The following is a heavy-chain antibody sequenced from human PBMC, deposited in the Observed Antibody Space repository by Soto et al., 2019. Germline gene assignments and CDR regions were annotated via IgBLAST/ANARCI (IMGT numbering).Heavy chain of an antibody. CDR3: AKDKGVGATLVGWFDP. D-gene: IGHD1-26*01. J-gene: IGHJ5*02. Sequence: QVQLVESGGGVVQPGRSLRLSCAASGFTFSSYGMHWVRQAPGKGLEWVAVISYDGSNKYYADSVKGRFTISRDNSKNTLYLQMNSLRAEDTAVYYCAKDKGVGATLVGWFDPWGQGALVTVSS. CDR2: ISYDGSNK. V-gene: IGHV3-30*18. CDR1: GFTFSSYG.